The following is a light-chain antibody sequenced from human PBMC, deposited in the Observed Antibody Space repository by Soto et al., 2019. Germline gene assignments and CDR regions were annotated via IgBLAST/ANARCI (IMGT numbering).Light chain of an antibody. V-gene: IGKV1D-13*01. CDR2: IAS. CDR3: QQFNNYPFT. Sequence: AIQLTQTPPSLSASVGDSITFTCRASQDIGSAVAWYQQIPGKAPNLLIYIASRLQSGVPSRFSGSGSGTDFTLTISSLQPEDFAIYYCQQFNNYPFTFGGGTKVDIK. CDR1: QDIGSA. J-gene: IGKJ4*01.